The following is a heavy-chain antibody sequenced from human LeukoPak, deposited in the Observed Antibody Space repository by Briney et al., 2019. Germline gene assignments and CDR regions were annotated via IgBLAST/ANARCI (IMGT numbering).Heavy chain of an antibody. CDR1: GYTFTSYG. D-gene: IGHD7-27*01. Sequence: ASVKVSCKASGYTFTSYGISWVRQAPGQGLEWMGWISAADNPEYSQKFQGRVVITRDASATTSYLELNSLRSEDTAVYYCAMSGEMPPIPSFDYWAKETLVTVSS. J-gene: IGHJ4*02. V-gene: IGHV1-18*01. CDR2: ISAADNP. CDR3: AMSGEMPPIPSFDY.